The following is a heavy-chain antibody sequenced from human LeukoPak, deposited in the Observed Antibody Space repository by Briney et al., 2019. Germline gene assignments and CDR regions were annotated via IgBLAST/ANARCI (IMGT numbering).Heavy chain of an antibody. CDR3: ARDSNGGNSGGLDY. J-gene: IGHJ4*01. V-gene: IGHV3-48*03. CDR1: GFIFSSCE. D-gene: IGHD4-23*01. CDR2: ISTRGDYI. Sequence: GGSLRLSCSASGFIFSSCEMNWVRQAPGKGLEWISYISTRGDYIHYSGSVKGRFTISRDNAENSLYLQMHSLRAEDTAIYYCARDSNGGNSGGLDYWGHGTLVTVTS.